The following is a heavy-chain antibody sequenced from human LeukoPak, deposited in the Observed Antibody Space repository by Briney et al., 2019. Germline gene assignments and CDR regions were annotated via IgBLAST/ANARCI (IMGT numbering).Heavy chain of an antibody. V-gene: IGHV3-23*01. D-gene: IGHD6-6*01. CDR1: GFTFSSYA. Sequence: PGGSLRLSCAASGFTFSSYAMSWFRQAPGKGLEWVSAISGSGGSTYYADSVKGRFTISRDNSKNTLYLQMNSLRAEDTAVYYCAKALGPYSSSPDDYWGQGTLVTVSS. CDR2: ISGSGGST. CDR3: AKALGPYSSSPDDY. J-gene: IGHJ4*02.